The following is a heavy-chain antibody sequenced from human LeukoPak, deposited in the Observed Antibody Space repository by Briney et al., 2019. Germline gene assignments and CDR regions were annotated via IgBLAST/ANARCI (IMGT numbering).Heavy chain of an antibody. V-gene: IGHV3-74*01. CDR2: INTDGSST. J-gene: IGHJ6*03. CDR3: ARDPGGSHYYYYYMDV. CDR1: GLTFSSYS. D-gene: IGHD2-15*01. Sequence: GGSLRLSCPASGLTFSSYSMPWVRQAPGKGLVWVSRINTDGSSTGYADSVKGRFTISRDNAKSTLYLQMNSLRAEDTAVYYCARDPGGSHYYYYYMDVWGKGTTVTVSS.